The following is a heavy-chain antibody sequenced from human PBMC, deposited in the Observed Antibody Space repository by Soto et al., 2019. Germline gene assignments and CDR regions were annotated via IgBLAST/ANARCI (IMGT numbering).Heavy chain of an antibody. D-gene: IGHD2-15*01. V-gene: IGHV1-8*01. Sequence: QVQLVQSGAEVKKPGASVKVSCKASGYTFTSYDINWVRQATGQGLEWKGWMNTNSGNTVYAQKFKGRVTMTRNTSITTAYMELSSLRSEHTAVYYCASQKVDASDYWGQGTLVTVSS. CDR2: MNTNSGNT. J-gene: IGHJ4*02. CDR1: GYTFTSYD. CDR3: ASQKVDASDY.